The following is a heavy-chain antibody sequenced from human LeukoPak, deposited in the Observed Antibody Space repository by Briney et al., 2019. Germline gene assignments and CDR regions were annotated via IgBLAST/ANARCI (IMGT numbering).Heavy chain of an antibody. J-gene: IGHJ5*02. D-gene: IGHD6-13*01. CDR2: MYYSGST. CDR3: ARDVVTSSPGSWFDP. Sequence: SETLSLTCTVSGGFISSHYWTWIRQPPGKGLEWIGYMYYSGSTNSNPSLKSRVTLLVDTSKNQFSLRLSSVTAADTAVYYCARDVVTSSPGSWFDPWGQGTLVTVSS. CDR1: GGFISSHY. V-gene: IGHV4-59*11.